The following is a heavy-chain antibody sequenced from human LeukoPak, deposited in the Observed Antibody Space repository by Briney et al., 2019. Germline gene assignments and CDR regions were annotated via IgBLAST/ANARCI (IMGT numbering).Heavy chain of an antibody. Sequence: GASVKVSCKASGGTFSSYAISWVRQAPGQGLEWMGGIIPIFGTANYAQKFQGRVTITTDESTSTAYMELSSLRSEDTAVYYCARVSLQFSGSYSSFDYWGQGTLVTVSS. CDR2: IIPIFGTA. CDR1: GGTFSSYA. D-gene: IGHD1-26*01. V-gene: IGHV1-69*05. CDR3: ARVSLQFSGSYSSFDY. J-gene: IGHJ4*02.